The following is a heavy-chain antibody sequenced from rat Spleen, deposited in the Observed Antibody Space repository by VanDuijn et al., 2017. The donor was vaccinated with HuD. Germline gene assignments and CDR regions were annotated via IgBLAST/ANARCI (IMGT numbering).Heavy chain of an antibody. Sequence: EVQLVESGGGLVQPGGSLKLSCAASGFIFNSYYMVWVRQAPTKGLEWVAYISTAGSNTFYRDSVKGRFTISRDNDKSTLHLQMDSLRSEDTATYYCARREYGGFFGYFDYWGQGVMVTVSS. CDR1: GFIFNSYY. V-gene: IGHV5-25*01. D-gene: IGHD1-11*01. CDR3: ARREYGGFFGYFDY. CDR2: ISTAGSNT. J-gene: IGHJ2*01.